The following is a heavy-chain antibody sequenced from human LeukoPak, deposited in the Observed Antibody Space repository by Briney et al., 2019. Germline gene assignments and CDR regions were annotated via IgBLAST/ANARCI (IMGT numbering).Heavy chain of an antibody. J-gene: IGHJ5*02. CDR1: GGSFGGYY. Sequence: PSETLSLTCAVYGGSFGGYYWSWIRQPPGKGLEWIGEINHSGSTNYNPSLKSRVTISVDTSKNQFSLKLSSVTAADTAVYYCARGIVVVPAALFDPWGQGTLVTVSS. D-gene: IGHD2-2*01. V-gene: IGHV4-34*01. CDR3: ARGIVVVPAALFDP. CDR2: INHSGST.